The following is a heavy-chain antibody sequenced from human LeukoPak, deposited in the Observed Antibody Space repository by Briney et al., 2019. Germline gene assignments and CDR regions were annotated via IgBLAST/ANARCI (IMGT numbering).Heavy chain of an antibody. CDR2: IYTSGST. CDR3: ARERVTMVRGVIVIYYGMDV. V-gene: IGHV4-4*07. J-gene: IGHJ6*02. D-gene: IGHD3-10*01. CDR1: GGSISSYY. Sequence: SETLSLNCTVSGGSISSYYWSWLRQPAGKGLEWIGRIYTSGSTNYNPSLKSRVTMSVDTSKNQFSLKLSSVTAADTAVYYCARERVTMVRGVIVIYYGMDVWGQGTTVTVSS.